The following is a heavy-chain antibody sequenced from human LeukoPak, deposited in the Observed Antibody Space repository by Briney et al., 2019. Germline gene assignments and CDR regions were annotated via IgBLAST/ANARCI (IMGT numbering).Heavy chain of an antibody. V-gene: IGHV3-21*01. Sequence: PGESLKLSCAASGFTFSDYTMNWVRQAPGKGLEWVSSISSTSSYIYYSDSVKGRSTISRDSAKSSLYLQMNSLRAEDTAVYYCARGSSALDYWGQGTLVTVSS. D-gene: IGHD3-22*01. J-gene: IGHJ4*02. CDR3: ARGSSALDY. CDR2: ISSTSSYI. CDR1: GFTFSDYT.